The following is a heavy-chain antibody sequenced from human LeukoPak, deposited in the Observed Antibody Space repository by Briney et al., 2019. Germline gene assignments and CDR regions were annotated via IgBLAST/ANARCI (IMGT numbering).Heavy chain of an antibody. Sequence: PSETLSLTCTVSGGSISSGGYYWSWIRQHPGKGLEWIGYIYYSGSTYYNPSLKSRVTISVDTSKNQFSLKLSSVTAADTAVYYCARDSGRDNWFDPWGQGTLVTVSS. CDR1: GGSISSGGYY. J-gene: IGHJ5*02. CDR3: ARDSGRDNWFDP. D-gene: IGHD3-10*01. V-gene: IGHV4-31*03. CDR2: IYYSGST.